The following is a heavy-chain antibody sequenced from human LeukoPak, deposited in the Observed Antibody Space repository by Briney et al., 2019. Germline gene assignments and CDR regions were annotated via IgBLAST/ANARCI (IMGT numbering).Heavy chain of an antibody. CDR3: ARGDYGGNIALDAFDI. J-gene: IGHJ3*02. CDR2: IYHSGST. Sequence: PSETLSLTCAVSGGSISSSNWWSWVRQPPGKGLEWIGEIYHSGSTNYNPSLKSRVTISVDASKNQFSLKLSSVTAADTAVYYCARGDYGGNIALDAFDIWGQGTMVTVSS. D-gene: IGHD4-23*01. CDR1: GGSISSSNW. V-gene: IGHV4-4*02.